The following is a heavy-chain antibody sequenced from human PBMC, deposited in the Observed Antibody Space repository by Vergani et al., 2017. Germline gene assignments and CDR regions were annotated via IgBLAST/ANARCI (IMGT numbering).Heavy chain of an antibody. CDR3: AGQQPVLRYFDWLHPDYFDY. V-gene: IGHV4-39*01. J-gene: IGHJ4*02. CDR2: IYYRGST. Sequence: QLQLQESGPGLVKPSETLSLTCTVSGGPISSSSYYWGWIRQPPGKGLEWIGSIYYRGSTYYNPSLKSRVTISVDTSKNQFSLKLSSVTAADTAVYYCAGQQPVLRYFDWLHPDYFDYWGQGTLVTVSS. D-gene: IGHD3-9*01. CDR1: GGPISSSSYY.